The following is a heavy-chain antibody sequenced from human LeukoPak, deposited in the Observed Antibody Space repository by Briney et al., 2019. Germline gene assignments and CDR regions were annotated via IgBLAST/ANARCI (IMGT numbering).Heavy chain of an antibody. Sequence: PSETLSLTCTVSGYSINSGYYWGWIRQPPGKGLEWIGSIYHSGTTYYNPSLKSRVTISVDTSKNQFSLKLSSVTAADTAVYYCARHKYYYGSGSYYRSASAFDYWGQGTLVTVSS. J-gene: IGHJ4*02. CDR1: GYSINSGYY. D-gene: IGHD3-10*01. CDR3: ARHKYYYGSGSYYRSASAFDY. V-gene: IGHV4-38-2*02. CDR2: IYHSGTT.